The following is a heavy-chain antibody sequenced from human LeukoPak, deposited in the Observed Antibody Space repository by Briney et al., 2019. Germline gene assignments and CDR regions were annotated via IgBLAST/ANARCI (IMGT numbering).Heavy chain of an antibody. Sequence: PGGSLRLSCAASGFTFSSYSMNWVRQAPGKGLEWVSYIGVGGSPTYYADSVKGRFTISRDNTKNSLYLQMNSLRAEDTAVYYCARDHQWTFDIWGQGTRVSVSS. CDR2: IGVGGSPT. CDR3: ARDHQWTFDI. V-gene: IGHV3-48*04. CDR1: GFTFSSYS. J-gene: IGHJ3*02. D-gene: IGHD6-19*01.